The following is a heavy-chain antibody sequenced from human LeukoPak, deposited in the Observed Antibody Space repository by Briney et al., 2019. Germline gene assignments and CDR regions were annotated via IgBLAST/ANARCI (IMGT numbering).Heavy chain of an antibody. CDR1: GFTFSSYA. Sequence: GGSLRLSCAASGFTFSSYAMHWVRQAPGKGLEWVAAISYHGSNKYYADSVKGRFTISRDNSKNTLYLQMNSLRGEDTAVYYCARAPRTAANFDYWGQGTLVTVSS. V-gene: IGHV3-30-3*01. J-gene: IGHJ4*02. D-gene: IGHD6-13*01. CDR2: ISYHGSNK. CDR3: ARAPRTAANFDY.